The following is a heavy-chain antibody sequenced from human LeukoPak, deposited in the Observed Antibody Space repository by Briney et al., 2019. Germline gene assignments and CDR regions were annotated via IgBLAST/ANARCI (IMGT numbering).Heavy chain of an antibody. J-gene: IGHJ4*02. CDR1: GFTFSNYA. CDR3: AKRGVVPAATDYFDY. CDR2: ISGSGGST. D-gene: IGHD2-2*01. Sequence: GGSLRLSCAASGFTFSNYAMSWVRQAPGKGLEWVPAISGSGGSTYYADSVKGRFTISRDNSKNTLYLQMNSLRAEDTAVYYCAKRGVVPAATDYFDYWGQGTLVTVSS. V-gene: IGHV3-23*01.